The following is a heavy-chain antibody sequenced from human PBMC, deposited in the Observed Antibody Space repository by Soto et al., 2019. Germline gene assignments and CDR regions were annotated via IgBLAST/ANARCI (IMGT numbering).Heavy chain of an antibody. CDR2: ISYDGSNK. D-gene: IGHD2-8*01. Sequence: QVQLVESGGGVVQPGRSLRLSCAASGFTFSSYGMNWVREAPGKGLEWVAVISYDGSNKYYADSVKGRFTISRDNSKNTLYLQMNSLRAEDTAVDYCAKEDCTNGVCYRPSDYWGQGTLVTVSS. V-gene: IGHV3-30*18. J-gene: IGHJ4*02. CDR1: GFTFSSYG. CDR3: AKEDCTNGVCYRPSDY.